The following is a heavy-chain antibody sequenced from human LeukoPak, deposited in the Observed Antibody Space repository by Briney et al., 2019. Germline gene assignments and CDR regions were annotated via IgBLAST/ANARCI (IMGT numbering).Heavy chain of an antibody. Sequence: ASVKVSCKASGYTFTSYVITWVRQAPGQGLEWLGWISAYNGNTNYAQKLQGRVTMTTDTSTSTAYMELRSLRSDDTAVYYCARDIRWSNYLYYFDYWGQGTLVTVSS. V-gene: IGHV1-18*01. CDR1: GYTFTSYV. CDR2: ISAYNGNT. D-gene: IGHD4-11*01. CDR3: ARDIRWSNYLYYFDY. J-gene: IGHJ4*02.